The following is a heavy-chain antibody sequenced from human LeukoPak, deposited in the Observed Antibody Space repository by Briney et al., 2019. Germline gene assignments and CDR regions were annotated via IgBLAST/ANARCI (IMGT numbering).Heavy chain of an antibody. Sequence: GGSLRLSCAASGFTFSSYSMNWVRQAPGKGLEWVSYISSSSSTIYYADSVKGRFTISRDNSKNTLYLQMNSLRAEDTAVYYCAKSYDSSGYDLDYWGQGTLVTVSS. CDR2: ISSSSSTI. V-gene: IGHV3-48*01. J-gene: IGHJ4*02. D-gene: IGHD3-22*01. CDR3: AKSYDSSGYDLDY. CDR1: GFTFSSYS.